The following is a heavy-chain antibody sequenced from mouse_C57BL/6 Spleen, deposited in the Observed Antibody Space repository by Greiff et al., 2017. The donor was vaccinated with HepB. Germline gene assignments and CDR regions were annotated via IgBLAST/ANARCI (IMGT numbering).Heavy chain of an antibody. CDR3: ARVPDYYGSSMDY. CDR2: ISDGGSYT. CDR1: GFTFSSYA. V-gene: IGHV5-4*03. D-gene: IGHD1-1*01. J-gene: IGHJ4*01. Sequence: EVKVVESGGGLVKPGGSLKLSCAASGFTFSSYAMSWVRQTPEKRLEWVATISDGGSYTYYPDNVKGRFTISRDNAKNNLYLQMSHLKSEDTAMYYCARVPDYYGSSMDYWGQGTSVTVSS.